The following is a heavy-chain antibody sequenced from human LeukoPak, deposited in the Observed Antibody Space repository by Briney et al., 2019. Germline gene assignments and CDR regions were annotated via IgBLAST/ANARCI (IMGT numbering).Heavy chain of an antibody. CDR3: ARVLTGTGLIADV. D-gene: IGHD1-20*01. CDR2: IYYSGST. CDR1: GGSISSYY. Sequence: SETLSLTCTVSGGSISSYYWSWIRQPPGKGLEWIGYIYYSGSTNYNPSLKSRVTISVDTSKNQFSLKLSSVTAADMAVYYCARVLTGTGLIADVWGKGTTVTVSS. V-gene: IGHV4-59*01. J-gene: IGHJ6*04.